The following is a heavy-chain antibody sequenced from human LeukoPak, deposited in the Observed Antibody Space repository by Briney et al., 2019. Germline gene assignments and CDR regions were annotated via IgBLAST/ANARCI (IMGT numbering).Heavy chain of an antibody. Sequence: GGSLRLSCAASGIKFSSYGMHWVRQAPGKGLEWVAVISYDGSNKYYADSVKGRFTISRDNSKNTLYLQMNSLRAEDAAVYYCAKEGYYYGSGSYYDYWGQGTLVTVSS. CDR2: ISYDGSNK. J-gene: IGHJ4*02. CDR1: GIKFSSYG. CDR3: AKEGYYYGSGSYYDY. D-gene: IGHD3-10*01. V-gene: IGHV3-30*18.